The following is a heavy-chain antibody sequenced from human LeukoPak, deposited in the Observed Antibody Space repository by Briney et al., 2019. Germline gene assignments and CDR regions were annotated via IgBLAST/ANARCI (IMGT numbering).Heavy chain of an antibody. CDR1: GYTFTSYY. CDR3: ARAVPAADYYYYGMDV. Sequence: ASVTVSCKASGYTFTSYYMHWVRQAPGQGLEWMGIINPSGGSTSYAQKFQGRVTMTRDTSTSTVYIELSSLRSEDTAVYYCARAVPAADYYYYGMDVWGQGTTVTVSS. D-gene: IGHD2-2*01. V-gene: IGHV1-46*01. CDR2: INPSGGST. J-gene: IGHJ6*02.